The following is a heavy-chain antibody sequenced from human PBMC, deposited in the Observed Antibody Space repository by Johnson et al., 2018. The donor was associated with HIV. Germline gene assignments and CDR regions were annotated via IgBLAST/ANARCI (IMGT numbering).Heavy chain of an antibody. CDR2: IRYDGSNT. CDR3: ARDDVVETEDAFDL. J-gene: IGHJ3*01. Sequence: QVQLVESGGGVVQPGRSLRLSCAASGFTFSSYAMHWVRQAPGKGLEWVAFIRYDGSNTYFADSVKGRFTISKDNSKNTLYLQMNSLRSEDTAMYYCARDDVVETEDAFDLWGQGTMVTVSS. CDR1: GFTFSSYA. V-gene: IGHV3-30*04. D-gene: IGHD2-15*01.